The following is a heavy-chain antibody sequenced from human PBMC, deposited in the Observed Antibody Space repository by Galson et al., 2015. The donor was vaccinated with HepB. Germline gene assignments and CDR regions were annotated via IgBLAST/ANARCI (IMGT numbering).Heavy chain of an antibody. J-gene: IGHJ5*02. D-gene: IGHD6-13*01. V-gene: IGHV7-4-1*02. CDR1: GYTFTNYA. Sequence: SVKVSCKASGYTFTNYAMNWVRQAPGQGLEWMGWINTNTGNPTYAQGFTGRFVFSLDTSVSTAYLQISSLKAGDTALYYCARMYSRADNWFDPWGQGTLVTVSS. CDR2: INTNTGNP. CDR3: ARMYSRADNWFDP.